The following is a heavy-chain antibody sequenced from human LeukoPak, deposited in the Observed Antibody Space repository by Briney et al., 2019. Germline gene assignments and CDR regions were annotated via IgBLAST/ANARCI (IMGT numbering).Heavy chain of an antibody. D-gene: IGHD6-13*01. V-gene: IGHV4-39*07. CDR1: GGSISSSSYY. J-gene: IGHJ4*02. CDR3: ARGGSSQSVDY. Sequence: KTSETLSLTCTVSGGSISSSSYYWGWIRQPPGKGLEWIGSIYYSGSTYYNPSLKSRVTISADTSKNQFSLKLSSVTAADTAVYYCARGGSSQSVDYWGQGTLVTVSS. CDR2: IYYSGST.